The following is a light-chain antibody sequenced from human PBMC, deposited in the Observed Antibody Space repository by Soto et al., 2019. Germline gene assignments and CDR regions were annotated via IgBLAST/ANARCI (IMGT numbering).Light chain of an antibody. CDR1: QSVSNNY. CDR3: QQCGSSPWT. CDR2: AAS. V-gene: IGKV3-20*01. Sequence: EIVLTHAPRTLSLSPGERATLSFRASQSVSNNYLAWYQQKPGQDPRLLIYAASSRATGIPDRFSGGGSGTDVTLTISRLETEEFAVYYCQQCGSSPWTFGQGTKVE. J-gene: IGKJ1*01.